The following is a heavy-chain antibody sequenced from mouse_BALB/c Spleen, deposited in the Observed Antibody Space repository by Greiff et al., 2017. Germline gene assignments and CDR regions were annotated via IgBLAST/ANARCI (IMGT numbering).Heavy chain of an antibody. J-gene: IGHJ4*01. CDR1: GFSLTSYD. D-gene: IGHD4-1*01. Sequence: VKLMESGPGLVAPSQSLSITCTVSGFSLTSYDISWIRQPPGKGLEWLGVIWTGGGTNYNSAFMSRLSISKDNSKSQVFLKMNSLQTDDTAIYYCVRDLGLRAMDYWGQGTSVTVSS. CDR2: IWTGGGT. CDR3: VRDLGLRAMDY. V-gene: IGHV2-9-2*01.